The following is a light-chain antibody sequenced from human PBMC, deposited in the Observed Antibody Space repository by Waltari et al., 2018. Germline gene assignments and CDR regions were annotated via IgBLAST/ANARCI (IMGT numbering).Light chain of an antibody. Sequence: SSELTQDPAVSVALGQTVRITCQGASLRASYASWYQQKSGQAPILVLFGKNKRPSGFPDRVSGYNSETTTSLTITGAQAEDEADYYCSSRDSSASHVLFAGGTKLTVL. CDR3: SSRDSSASHVL. CDR1: SLRASY. J-gene: IGLJ2*01. V-gene: IGLV3-19*01. CDR2: GKN.